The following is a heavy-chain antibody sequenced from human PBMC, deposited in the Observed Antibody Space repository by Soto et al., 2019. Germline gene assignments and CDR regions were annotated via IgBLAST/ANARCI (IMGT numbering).Heavy chain of an antibody. CDR2: ISTHTHNT. J-gene: IGHJ4*02. V-gene: IGHV1-18*04. CDR3: ARERGRWLQFDY. CDR1: GYSFTNYD. Sequence: ASVKVSCKASGYSFTNYDIHWVRQAPGQGLEWMGWISTHTHNTNYVQKFQGRVTMTADTSTSTVYMDLRSLRSDDTAVYYCARERGRWLQFDYWGQGTLVTVSS. D-gene: IGHD5-12*01.